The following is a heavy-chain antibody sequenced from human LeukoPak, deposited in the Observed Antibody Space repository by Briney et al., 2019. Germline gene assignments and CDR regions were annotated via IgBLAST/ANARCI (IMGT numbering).Heavy chain of an antibody. CDR1: GFTFSIYA. Sequence: GGSLRLSSAASGFTFSIYAMSWVRQAPGKGLQWVSAISASGNTYYADSVRGRFTISRDNSKNTLYLQMDSLRAEDTAVYYCAKDVSGWPNYLDPWGQGTLVTVSS. CDR2: ISASGNT. CDR3: AKDVSGWPNYLDP. J-gene: IGHJ5*02. D-gene: IGHD6-19*01. V-gene: IGHV3-23*01.